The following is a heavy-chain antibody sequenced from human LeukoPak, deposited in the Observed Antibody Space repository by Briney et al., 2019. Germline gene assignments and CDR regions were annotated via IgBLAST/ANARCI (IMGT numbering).Heavy chain of an antibody. J-gene: IGHJ4*02. CDR1: GFTFDDYG. D-gene: IGHD3-22*01. V-gene: IGHV3-20*04. CDR2: INWNGGST. CDR3: ARGAEYYYDSSGYFPFDY. Sequence: GGSLRLSCAASGFTFDDYGMSWVRQAPGKGLEWVSGINWNGGSTGYADSVKGRFTISRDNSKNTLYLQMNSLRAEDTAIYYCARGAEYYYDSSGYFPFDYWGQGTLVTVSS.